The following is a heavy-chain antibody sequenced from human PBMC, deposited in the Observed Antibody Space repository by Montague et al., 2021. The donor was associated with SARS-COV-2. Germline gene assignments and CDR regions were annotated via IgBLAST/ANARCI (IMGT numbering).Heavy chain of an antibody. CDR2: IYYSGST. Sequence: TLSLTCTVSGGSISSGGYYWSWIRQHPGKGLEWVGYIYYSGSTHYNPSLKSRVTISVDTSKNQFSLKLSSVTAADTAVYYCARGRLTIFGVVTALDVWGQGTTVTVSS. CDR1: GGSISSGGYY. CDR3: ARGRLTIFGVVTALDV. J-gene: IGHJ6*02. D-gene: IGHD3-3*01. V-gene: IGHV4-31*03.